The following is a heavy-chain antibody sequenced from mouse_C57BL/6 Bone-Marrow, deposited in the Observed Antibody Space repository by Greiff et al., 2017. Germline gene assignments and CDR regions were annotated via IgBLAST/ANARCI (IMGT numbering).Heavy chain of an antibody. V-gene: IGHV1-82*01. CDR1: GYAFSSSW. J-gene: IGHJ2*01. Sequence: QVQLQQSGPELVKPGASVKISCKASGYAFSSSWMNWVKQRPGKGLEWIGRIYPGDGDTNYNGKFKGKATLTADKSSSTAYMQLSSLTSEDSAVYFCATAQARPEYYFDYWGQGTTLTVSS. D-gene: IGHD3-2*02. CDR2: IYPGDGDT. CDR3: ATAQARPEYYFDY.